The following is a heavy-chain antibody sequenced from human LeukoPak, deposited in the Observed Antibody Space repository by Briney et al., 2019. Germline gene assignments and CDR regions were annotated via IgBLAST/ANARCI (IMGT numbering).Heavy chain of an antibody. D-gene: IGHD1-26*01. CDR2: INPSGGST. V-gene: IGHV1-46*01. J-gene: IGHJ4*02. CDR1: GYTFTSYY. Sequence: ASVKVSCKASGYTFTSYYMHWVRQAPGQGLEWMGIINPSGGSTSYAQKFQGRVTMTRDMSTSTVYMELSSLRSDDTAVYYCARIVGAAFDYWGQGTLVTVSS. CDR3: ARIVGAAFDY.